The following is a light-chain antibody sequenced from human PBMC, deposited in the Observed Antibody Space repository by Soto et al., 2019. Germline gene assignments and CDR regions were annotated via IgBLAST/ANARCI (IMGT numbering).Light chain of an antibody. J-gene: IGKJ1*01. CDR3: QQYGSSRT. CDR1: QSVSRSY. Sequence: IVLTQYPGTLSVSPGERATLSCRASQSVSRSYLAWYQQKPGQAPRLLIYGASSRATGIPDRFSGIGSGTDFTLTISRMQPEDFAVYYCQQYGSSRTFGQGTKVDIK. CDR2: GAS. V-gene: IGKV3-20*01.